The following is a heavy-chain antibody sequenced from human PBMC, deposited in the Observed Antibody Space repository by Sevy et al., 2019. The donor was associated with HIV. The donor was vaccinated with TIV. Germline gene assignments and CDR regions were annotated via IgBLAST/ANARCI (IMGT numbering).Heavy chain of an antibody. CDR1: GGSISSYY. CDR3: ARSGANWNPENYFDY. D-gene: IGHD1-20*01. CDR2: IYYSGST. Sequence: SDTPSLTCTVSGGSISSYYWSWIRQPPGKGLEWIGYIYYSGSTNYNPSLKSRVTISVDTSKNHFSLKLSSVTAADTAVYYCARSGANWNPENYFDYWGQGTLVTVSS. J-gene: IGHJ4*02. V-gene: IGHV4-59*01.